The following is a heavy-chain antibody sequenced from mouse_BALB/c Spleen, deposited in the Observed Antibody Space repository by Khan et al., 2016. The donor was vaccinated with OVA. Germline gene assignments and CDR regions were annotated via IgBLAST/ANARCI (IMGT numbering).Heavy chain of an antibody. Sequence: VKLEESGPGLVAPSQSLSITCTVSGFSLTSYGVNWVRQPPGKGLEWLGVIWDDGSTNYHSTLMSRLSISKDNSQSQVFLKLSSLQTDDTATYYCAKWGTANYYAMDYWGQGTSVTVSS. CDR3: AKWGTANYYAMDY. CDR1: GFSLTSYG. J-gene: IGHJ4*01. CDR2: IWDDGST. D-gene: IGHD1-2*01. V-gene: IGHV2-3*01.